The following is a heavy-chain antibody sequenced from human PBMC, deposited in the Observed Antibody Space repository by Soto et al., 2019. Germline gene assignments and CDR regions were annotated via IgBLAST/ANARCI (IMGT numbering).Heavy chain of an antibody. V-gene: IGHV4-31*03. D-gene: IGHD3-10*01. J-gene: IGHJ6*02. CDR1: GGSISSGGYY. CDR2: IYYSGST. Sequence: SETLSLTCTVSGGSISSGGYYWSWIRQHPGKGLEWIGYIYYSGSTYYNPSLKSRVTISVDTSKNQFSLKLSSVTAADTAVYYCARFFFMVRDTGHYYYGMDVWGQGTTVTVSS. CDR3: ARFFFMVRDTGHYYYGMDV.